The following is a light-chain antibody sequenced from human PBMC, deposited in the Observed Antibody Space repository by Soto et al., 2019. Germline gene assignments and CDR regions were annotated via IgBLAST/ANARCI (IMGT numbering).Light chain of an antibody. CDR2: DVT. CDR1: SSDIGGYDY. CDR3: SSYTSRNTVV. J-gene: IGLJ2*01. V-gene: IGLV2-14*01. Sequence: QSALTQPASVSGSPGQSITMSCTGASSDIGGYDYVSWYPHHPGEAPKLLIYDVTDRPSGVSNRFSASKSGNTASLTISGLQAEDEADYYCSSYTSRNTVVFGGGTQLTVL.